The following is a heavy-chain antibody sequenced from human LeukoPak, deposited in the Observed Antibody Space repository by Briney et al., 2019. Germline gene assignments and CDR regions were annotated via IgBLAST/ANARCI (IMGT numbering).Heavy chain of an antibody. D-gene: IGHD3-9*01. J-gene: IGHJ4*02. CDR1: GFTFDDYA. CDR2: ISWNSGSI. V-gene: IGHV3-9*01. CDR3: ARDMGPYYDILTGYYGAFDY. Sequence: GGSLRLSCAASGFTFDDYAMHWVRQAPGKGLEWVSGISWNSGSIGYADSVKGRFTISRDNAKNSLYLQMNSLRAEDTAVYYCARDMGPYYDILTGYYGAFDYWGQGTLVTVSS.